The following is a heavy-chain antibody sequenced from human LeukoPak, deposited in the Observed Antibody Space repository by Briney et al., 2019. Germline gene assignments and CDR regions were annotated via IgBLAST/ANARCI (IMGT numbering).Heavy chain of an antibody. V-gene: IGHV3-48*03. J-gene: IGHJ4*02. CDR2: ISSSGSTK. CDR3: ARDVYYGSGSPRLDY. D-gene: IGHD3-10*01. CDR1: GFTFSSYE. Sequence: GGSLRLSCAASGFTFSSYEMNWVRQAPGKGLEWLSHISSSGSTKYYANSVKGRFTISRDNAKNSLYLQMNSLRAEDTAVYYCARDVYYGSGSPRLDYWGQGTLVTVSS.